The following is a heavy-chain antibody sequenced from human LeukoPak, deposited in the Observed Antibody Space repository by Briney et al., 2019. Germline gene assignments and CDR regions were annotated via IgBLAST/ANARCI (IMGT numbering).Heavy chain of an antibody. CDR1: GFTFRTYW. V-gene: IGHV3-7*03. J-gene: IGHJ4*02. CDR3: ARDFCSSGSCHEDY. CDR2: INQDERDR. D-gene: IGHD2-15*01. Sequence: GGSLRLSCAASGFTFRTYWMSWVRQAPGKGLEWVANINQDERDRYYVDSVKGRFTISRDNAKNSVYLQMNSLRAEDTAVYYCARDFCSSGSCHEDYWGQGTLVTVSS.